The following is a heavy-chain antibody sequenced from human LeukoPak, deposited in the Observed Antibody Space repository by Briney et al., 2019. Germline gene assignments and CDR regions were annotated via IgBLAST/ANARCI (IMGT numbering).Heavy chain of an antibody. CDR1: GGSISSSSYY. V-gene: IGHV4-39*01. J-gene: IGHJ4*02. CDR3: ARLHFSIVLMVYSHYALFDY. Sequence: SETLSLTCTVSGGSISSSSYYWGWIRQPPGKGLEWIGCIYYSGSTYYNPSLKSRVTISVDTSKNQFSLKLSSVTAADTAVYYCARLHFSIVLMVYSHYALFDYWGQGTLVTVSS. D-gene: IGHD2-8*01. CDR2: IYYSGST.